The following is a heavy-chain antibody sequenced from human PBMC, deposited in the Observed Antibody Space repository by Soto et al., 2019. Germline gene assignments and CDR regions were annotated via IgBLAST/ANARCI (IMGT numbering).Heavy chain of an antibody. Sequence: GGSLRLSCAASGFTFSSYDMHWVRQATGKGLEWVSAICTAGDTYYPGAVKGRFTISRENATNSAYLQMNSLRAGDTAVYYCARAESSAFYXWGQGTLFTVSX. CDR1: GFTFSSYD. CDR3: ARAESSAFYX. CDR2: ICTAGDT. V-gene: IGHV3-13*01. J-gene: IGHJ4*02.